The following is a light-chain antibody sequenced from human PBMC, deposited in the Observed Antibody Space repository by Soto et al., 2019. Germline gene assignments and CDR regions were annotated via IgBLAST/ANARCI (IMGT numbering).Light chain of an antibody. CDR2: LNSDGRH. J-gene: IGLJ3*02. V-gene: IGLV4-69*02. CDR1: SRHHSYA. CDR3: QTWDTGIRV. Sequence: QAVLTQSPSASASLGASVKLTCTLSSRHHSYAIAWHQQQPEKGPRYLMKLNSDGRHSKGDGIPDRFSGSSSGAERYLTISSLQSEDEADYYCQTWDTGIRVFGGGTKLTVL.